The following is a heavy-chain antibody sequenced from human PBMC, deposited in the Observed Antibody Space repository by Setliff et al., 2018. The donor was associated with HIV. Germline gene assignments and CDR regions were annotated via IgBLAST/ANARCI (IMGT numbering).Heavy chain of an antibody. CDR2: ISPDGSAT. CDR1: GFTFSSAW. Sequence: GGSLRLSCAASGFTFSSAWMGWVRQAPAKGLEWVANISPDGSATYYVDSVKGRFTISRDNAKNSLYLQMNSLRAEDTAVYYCARPIAAAGLFDSWGQGTLVTVSS. J-gene: IGHJ4*02. V-gene: IGHV3-7*01. D-gene: IGHD6-13*01. CDR3: ARPIAAAGLFDS.